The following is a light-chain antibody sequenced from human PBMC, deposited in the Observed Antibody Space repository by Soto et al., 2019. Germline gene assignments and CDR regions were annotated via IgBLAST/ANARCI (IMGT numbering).Light chain of an antibody. CDR2: DAS. V-gene: IGKV3-11*01. CDR3: QQRSKWPGT. Sequence: EIVLTQSPATLSLSPGERATLSCRASQSVSSYLAWYQQKPGQAPRLLIYDASNRATGIPARFSGSGSGTDFTLTISSLEPEDFAVYYCQQRSKWPGTFGKGTKVEIK. CDR1: QSVSSY. J-gene: IGKJ1*01.